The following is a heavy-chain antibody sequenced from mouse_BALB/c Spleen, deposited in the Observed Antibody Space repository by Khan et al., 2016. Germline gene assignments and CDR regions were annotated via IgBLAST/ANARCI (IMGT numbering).Heavy chain of an antibody. CDR1: GFSLSSYG. J-gene: IGHJ3*01. V-gene: IGHV2-9*02. CDR2: MWSGGSA. CDR3: AREGDFNAWFAY. D-gene: IGHD2-13*01. Sequence: VQLQESGPGLVAPSQSLSITCTVSGFSLSSYGLHWIRQPPGKGLEWLGIMWSGGSANYNSALMSRLTISKDNSKNQVFLKMKSLQTDDTAMYYCAREGDFNAWFAYWGQGTLVTVSA.